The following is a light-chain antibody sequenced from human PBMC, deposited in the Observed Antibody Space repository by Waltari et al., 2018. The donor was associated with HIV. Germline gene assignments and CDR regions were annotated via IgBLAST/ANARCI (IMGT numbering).Light chain of an antibody. CDR1: QRVSSSY. V-gene: IGKV3-20*01. J-gene: IGKJ1*01. Sequence: EIVLTQSPVTLSLSPGERATLSCRASQRVSSSYLAWYQQKPGQAPRLLIYGASSRATGIPDRFSGSGSGTDFTLTISRLEPEDFAVYYCQQYGSSPMTFGQGTKVEIK. CDR3: QQYGSSPMT. CDR2: GAS.